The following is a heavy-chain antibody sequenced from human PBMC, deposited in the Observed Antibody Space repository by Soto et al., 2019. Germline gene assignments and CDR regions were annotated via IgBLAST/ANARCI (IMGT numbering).Heavy chain of an antibody. CDR1: GGTFSSYT. Sequence: QVQLVQSGAEVKKPGSSVKVSCKASGGTFSSYTISWVRQAPGQGLEWMGRIIPILGIANYAQKFQGRVTITADKXXSXAXXALSRLRSEDTAVYYCARDGTTVTTPYYYYYGMDVWGQGTTVTVSS. V-gene: IGHV1-69*08. CDR2: IIPILGIA. J-gene: IGHJ6*02. D-gene: IGHD4-17*01. CDR3: ARDGTTVTTPYYYYYGMDV.